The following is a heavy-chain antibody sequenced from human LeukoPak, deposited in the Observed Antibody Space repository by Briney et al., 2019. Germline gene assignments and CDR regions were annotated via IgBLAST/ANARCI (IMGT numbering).Heavy chain of an antibody. V-gene: IGHV1-69*05. D-gene: IGHD3-10*01. Sequence: ASVKVSLKGSGGTFSSYAISWVRQAPGQGLEWMGGIIPNFGTANYAQKFQGRVTITTDESTSTAYMELSSLRSEDTAVYYCARGGPFRGVALGQNKNWFDPWGQGTLVTVSS. CDR3: ARGGPFRGVALGQNKNWFDP. J-gene: IGHJ5*02. CDR1: GGTFSSYA. CDR2: IIPNFGTA.